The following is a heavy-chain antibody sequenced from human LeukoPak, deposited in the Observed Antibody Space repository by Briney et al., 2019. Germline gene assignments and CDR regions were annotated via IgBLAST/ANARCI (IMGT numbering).Heavy chain of an antibody. V-gene: IGHV3-9*01. CDR2: ISWNSGYI. Sequence: GGSLRLSCAASGFTFDDYAMYWVRHAPGKGLEWVSGISWNSGYIGYADSVKGRFAISRDNSKNTLYLQMYSLRAEDTAIYYCAKAPPYTKYFDYWGQGTLLTVSS. D-gene: IGHD1-1*01. CDR1: GFTFDDYA. CDR3: AKAPPYTKYFDY. J-gene: IGHJ4*02.